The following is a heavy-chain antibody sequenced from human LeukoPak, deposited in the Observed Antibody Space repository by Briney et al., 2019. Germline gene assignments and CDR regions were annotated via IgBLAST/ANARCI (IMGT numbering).Heavy chain of an antibody. D-gene: IGHD3-10*01. CDR2: IYSGGST. V-gene: IGHV3-53*01. CDR3: ARDRESPAFDI. CDR1: GFTVSSNY. Sequence: PGGSLRLSCAASGFTVSSNYMSWVRQAPGKGLEWVSVIYSGGSTYYADSVKGRFTISRDNSKNTLYLQMNSLRAEDTAVYYCARDRESPAFDIWGRGTMVTVSS. J-gene: IGHJ3*02.